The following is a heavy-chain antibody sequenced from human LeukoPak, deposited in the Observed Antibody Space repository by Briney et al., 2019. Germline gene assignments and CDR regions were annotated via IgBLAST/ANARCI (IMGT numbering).Heavy chain of an antibody. Sequence: ASVKVSCKASGYYFTSYYLHWVRQAPGQGLEWMGWINPNSGDTHYAQKFQGRVTMTSDTSISTAYMEQSRLKSDDAAIYYCARQGSGLDYWGQGTLVTVSS. V-gene: IGHV1-2*02. CDR2: INPNSGDT. J-gene: IGHJ4*02. CDR1: GYYFTSYY. CDR3: ARQGSGLDY. D-gene: IGHD3-10*01.